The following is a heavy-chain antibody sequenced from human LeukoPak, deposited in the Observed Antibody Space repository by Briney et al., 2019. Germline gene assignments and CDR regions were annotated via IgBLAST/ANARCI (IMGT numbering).Heavy chain of an antibody. CDR1: GFTFSSYW. V-gene: IGHV3-7*01. Sequence: GGSLRLSCAASGFTFSSYWMSWVRQAPGKGLEWVANIKQDGSEKYYVDSVKGRFTISRDNAKNSLYLQMNSLRAEDTAVYYGARHGGAVAGNFDYWGQGTLVTVSS. CDR3: ARHGGAVAGNFDY. J-gene: IGHJ4*02. CDR2: IKQDGSEK. D-gene: IGHD6-19*01.